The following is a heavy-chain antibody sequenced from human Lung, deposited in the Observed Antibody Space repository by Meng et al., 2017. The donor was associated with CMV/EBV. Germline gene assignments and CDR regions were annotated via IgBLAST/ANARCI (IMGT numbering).Heavy chain of an antibody. CDR3: ARTVKYYYDSSGPDP. CDR1: GYSFTSYW. J-gene: IGHJ5*02. V-gene: IGHV5-51*01. CDR2: IYPGDSDT. Sequence: EXXKISXKGSGYSFTSYWIGWVRQMPGKGLEWMGIIYPGDSDTRYSPSFQGQVTISADKSISTAYLQWSSLKPSDTAMYYCARTVKYYYDSSGPDPWGQGXLVTVSS. D-gene: IGHD3-22*01.